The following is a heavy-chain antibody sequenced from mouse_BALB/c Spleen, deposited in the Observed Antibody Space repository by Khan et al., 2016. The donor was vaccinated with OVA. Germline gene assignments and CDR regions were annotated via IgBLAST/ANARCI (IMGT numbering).Heavy chain of an antibody. CDR3: TRGGGGNRFAF. CDR1: GYTFTDFT. V-gene: IGHV1S137*01. Sequence: VQLQESGTDLVRPGVSVKISCKGSGYTFTDFTMHWVKQSPAKSLEWIGVISTYYGDVTYNQKFKGKATMTVDKSSSTAYMELARLTSEDSAMFYVTRGGGGNRFAFWGQGTLVTVSA. CDR2: ISTYYGDV. J-gene: IGHJ3*01.